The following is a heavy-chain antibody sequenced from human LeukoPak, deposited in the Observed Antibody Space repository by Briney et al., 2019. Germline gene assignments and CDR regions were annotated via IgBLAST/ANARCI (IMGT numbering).Heavy chain of an antibody. D-gene: IGHD6-19*01. CDR1: GLTFSTYS. CDR3: ASFETVAAKPFDY. Sequence: PGGSLRLSCAASGLTFSTYSMTWVRQAPGKGLEWVSSISGNSIYIYYADSVKGRFTISRDNAKNSLYLQMNSLRVADTAVYYCASFETVAAKPFDYWGQGTLVTVSS. CDR2: ISGNSIYI. J-gene: IGHJ4*02. V-gene: IGHV3-21*01.